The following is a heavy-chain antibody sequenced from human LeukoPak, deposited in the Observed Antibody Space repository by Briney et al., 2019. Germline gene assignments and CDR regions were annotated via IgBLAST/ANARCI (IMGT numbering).Heavy chain of an antibody. CDR2: IWYDGSNK. CDR3: ARELPPLVKYYFDY. D-gene: IGHD1-26*01. J-gene: IGHJ4*02. CDR1: GFTFSSYS. Sequence: GGSLRLSCAASGFTFSSYSMNWVRQAPGKGLEWVAVIWYDGSNKYYADSVKGRFTISRDNSKNTLYLQMNSLRAEDSAVYDCARELPPLVKYYFDYWGQGTLVTVSS. V-gene: IGHV3-33*08.